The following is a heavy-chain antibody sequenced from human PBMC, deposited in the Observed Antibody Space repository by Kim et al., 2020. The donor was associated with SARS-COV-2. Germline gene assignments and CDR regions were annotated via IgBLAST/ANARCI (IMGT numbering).Heavy chain of an antibody. Sequence: ASVKVSCKASGYTFTSYDINWARQATGQGLEWMGWMNPNSGNTGYAQKFQGRVTMTRNTSISTAYMELSSLRSEDTAVYYCARVAAARTPVFPFDPWGQGTLVTVSS. D-gene: IGHD6-6*01. V-gene: IGHV1-8*01. J-gene: IGHJ5*02. CDR2: MNPNSGNT. CDR3: ARVAAARTPVFPFDP. CDR1: GYTFTSYD.